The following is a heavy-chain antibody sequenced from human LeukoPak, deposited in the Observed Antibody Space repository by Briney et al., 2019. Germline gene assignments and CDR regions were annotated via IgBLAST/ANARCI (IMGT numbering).Heavy chain of an antibody. CDR2: IYSDNT. D-gene: IGHD3-22*01. J-gene: IGHJ3*02. CDR1: GFTVSSNS. Sequence: PGGSLRLSCTVSGFTVSSNSMSWVRQAPGKGLEWVSFIYSDNTHYSDSVKGRFTISRDNSKNTLYLQMNSLRAEDTAVYYCARGDYYEPRDAFDIWGQGTMVTVSS. CDR3: ARGDYYEPRDAFDI. V-gene: IGHV3-53*01.